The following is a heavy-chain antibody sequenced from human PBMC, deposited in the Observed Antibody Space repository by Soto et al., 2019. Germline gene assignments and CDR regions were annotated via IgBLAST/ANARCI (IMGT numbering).Heavy chain of an antibody. Sequence: GESLKISCKGSGYSFTSYWIGWVRQMPGKGLEWMGIIYPGDSDTRYSPSFQGQVTISADKSISTAYLQWSSLKASDTAMYYCARGRAGYGSGSYYNSYYYYGMDVWGQGTTVTVSS. CDR1: GYSFTSYW. D-gene: IGHD3-10*01. V-gene: IGHV5-51*01. CDR3: ARGRAGYGSGSYYNSYYYYGMDV. CDR2: IYPGDSDT. J-gene: IGHJ6*02.